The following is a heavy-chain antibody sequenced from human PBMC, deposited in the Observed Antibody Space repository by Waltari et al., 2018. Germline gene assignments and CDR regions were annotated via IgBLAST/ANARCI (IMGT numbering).Heavy chain of an antibody. CDR2: IYYRGIT. CDR3: ARIESGYYDAFDI. CDR1: GGSISSSSHS. V-gene: IGHV4-39*07. Sequence: QLQLQESGPGLVKPSETLSLTCTFSGGSISSSSHSWGWIRQPPGKGLEWIGRIYYRGITYYNPSLKSRVTISVDTSKNQFALTLSSVTAADTAVYYCARIESGYYDAFDIWGQGTQVTVSS. J-gene: IGHJ3*02. D-gene: IGHD3-3*01.